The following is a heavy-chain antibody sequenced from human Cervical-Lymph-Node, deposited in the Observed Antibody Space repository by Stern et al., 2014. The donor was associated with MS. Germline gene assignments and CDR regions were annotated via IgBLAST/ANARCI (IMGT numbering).Heavy chain of an antibody. CDR2: IYHSGTT. D-gene: IGHD5-12*01. V-gene: IGHV4-4*02. CDR1: GDSISNTHW. Sequence: QVQLQESGPGLVKPSGTLSLTCAVSGDSISNTHWWGWVRQTPGMGLEWIGEIYHSGTTNFSQSLKSRVTMSADKSKNQFSLELKSVTAADTAIYYCARVNSGYNWFDYWGQGTLVTVSS. J-gene: IGHJ5*01. CDR3: ARVNSGYNWFDY.